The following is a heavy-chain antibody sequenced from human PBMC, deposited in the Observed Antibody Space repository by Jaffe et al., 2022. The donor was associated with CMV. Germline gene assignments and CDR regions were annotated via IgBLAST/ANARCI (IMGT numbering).Heavy chain of an antibody. J-gene: IGHJ4*02. D-gene: IGHD1-7*01. CDR3: ARLPGITGSSNN. CDR2: IYYSGST. V-gene: IGHV4-39*01. CDR1: GGSISSSSYY. Sequence: QLQLQESGPGLVKPSETLSLTCTVSGGSISSSSYYWGWIRQPPGKGLEWIGSIYYSGSTYYNPSLKSRVTISVDTSKNQFSLKLSSVTAADTAVYYCARLPGITGSSNNWGQGTLVTVSS.